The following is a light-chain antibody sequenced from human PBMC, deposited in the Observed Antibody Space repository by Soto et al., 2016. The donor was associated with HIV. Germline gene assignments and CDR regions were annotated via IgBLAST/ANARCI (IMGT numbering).Light chain of an antibody. V-gene: IGLV3-21*03. CDR1: NVGTQS. CDR2: DDS. J-gene: IGLJ1*01. Sequence: SYELTQPPSVSVAPGKTARITCGGDNVGTQSVHWHQQRPGQAPVLVVFDDSDRPSGIPDRFSGSKSGNTATLTINRVDAGDEADYYCQVWDSSSDLLYVFGTGTKVTVL. CDR3: QVWDSSSDLLYV.